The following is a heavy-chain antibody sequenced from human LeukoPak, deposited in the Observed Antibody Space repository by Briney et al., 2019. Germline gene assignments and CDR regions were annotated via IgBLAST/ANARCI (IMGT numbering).Heavy chain of an antibody. D-gene: IGHD3-10*01. CDR1: GFFFNTYW. CDR3: AREGSLEYYFDY. CDR2: INSDGSKT. Sequence: GGSLRLSCAASGFFFNTYWMHWVRQAPGKGLVWVSRINSDGSKTSHADSVKGRFTISRDNAKNTLYLQMNGLRAEDTAVYYCAREGSLEYYFDYWGRGTLVSVSS. J-gene: IGHJ4*02. V-gene: IGHV3-74*01.